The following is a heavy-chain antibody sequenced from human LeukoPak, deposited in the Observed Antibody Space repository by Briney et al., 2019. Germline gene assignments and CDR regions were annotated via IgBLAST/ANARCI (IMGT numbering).Heavy chain of an antibody. V-gene: IGHV3-48*03. CDR2: ISGGGGTA. CDR3: ARDRDYGDYRPVSFDY. D-gene: IGHD4-17*01. Sequence: PGGSLRLSCVASGFTFSTYEMNWVRQAPGGGLEWVSFISGGGGTAYYADSVKGRFTISRDNAKSSLYLQMNSLRVEDTAVYYCARDRDYGDYRPVSFDYWGRGTLVTVSS. CDR1: GFTFSTYE. J-gene: IGHJ4*02.